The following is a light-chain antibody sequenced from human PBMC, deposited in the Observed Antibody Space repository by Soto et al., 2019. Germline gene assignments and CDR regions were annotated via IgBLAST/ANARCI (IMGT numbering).Light chain of an antibody. Sequence: SYELTPPPSVSVAPGQTARITCGGNSIGTIIVHWYQQKPGQAPVLVVYDDSDRPSGIPERVSGSNSGDTATLTISRVEAGDEADYYCQRWDRSSDPWVFGGGTKLTVL. CDR1: SIGTII. V-gene: IGLV3-21*02. CDR2: DDS. J-gene: IGLJ3*02. CDR3: QRWDRSSDPWV.